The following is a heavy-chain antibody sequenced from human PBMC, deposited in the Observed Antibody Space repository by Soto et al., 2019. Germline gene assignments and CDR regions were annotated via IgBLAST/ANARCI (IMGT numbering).Heavy chain of an antibody. D-gene: IGHD2-8*01. Sequence: GGSLRLSCAASGFTFSSYWMSWVRQAPGKGLEWVANIKQDGSEKYYVDSVKGRFTISRDNAKNSLYLQMNSLRAEDTAVYYYARYQYCTNGVCYAPVFDYWGQGTLVTVSS. V-gene: IGHV3-7*01. J-gene: IGHJ4*02. CDR2: IKQDGSEK. CDR1: GFTFSSYW. CDR3: ARYQYCTNGVCYAPVFDY.